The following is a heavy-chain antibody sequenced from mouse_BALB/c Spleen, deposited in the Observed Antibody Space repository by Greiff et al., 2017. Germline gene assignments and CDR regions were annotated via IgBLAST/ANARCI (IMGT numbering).Heavy chain of an antibody. CDR2: ISNDGGST. Sequence: EVQVVESGGGLVQPGGSLKLSCAASGFTFSSYTMSWVRQTPEKRLEWVAYISNDGGSTYYPDTVKGRFTISRDNAKNTLYLQMSSLKSEDTAMYYCARPLANWDEGFAYWGQGTLVTVSA. CDR3: ARPLANWDEGFAY. D-gene: IGHD4-1*01. CDR1: GFTFSSYT. J-gene: IGHJ3*01. V-gene: IGHV5-12-2*01.